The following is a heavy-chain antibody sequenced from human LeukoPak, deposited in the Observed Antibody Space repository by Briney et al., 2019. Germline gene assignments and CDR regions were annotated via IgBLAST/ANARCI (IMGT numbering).Heavy chain of an antibody. Sequence: ASVEVSCKAFGYTFTSNYMHWVRQAPGQGLEWMGIINPSGGSIRYAQKFQGRVTMTRDTSTSTVYMELSSLRSEDTAVYYCARGRNYYDTSGYYYEGDAFDIWGQGTMVTVSS. D-gene: IGHD3-22*01. V-gene: IGHV1-46*01. J-gene: IGHJ3*02. CDR2: INPSGGSI. CDR1: GYTFTSNY. CDR3: ARGRNYYDTSGYYYEGDAFDI.